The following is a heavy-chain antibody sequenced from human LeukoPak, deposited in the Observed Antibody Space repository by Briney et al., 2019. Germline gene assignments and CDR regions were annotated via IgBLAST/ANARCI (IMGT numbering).Heavy chain of an antibody. Sequence: NPGGSLRLSCAASGFTFSSYSMNWVRQAPGKGLEWVSSISSSSSYIYYADSVKGRFTISRDNAKNSLYLQMNSLRAEDTAVYYCAREHVEMATIGDAFDIWGQGTMVTVSS. J-gene: IGHJ3*02. D-gene: IGHD5-24*01. CDR2: ISSSSSYI. CDR1: GFTFSSYS. CDR3: AREHVEMATIGDAFDI. V-gene: IGHV3-21*04.